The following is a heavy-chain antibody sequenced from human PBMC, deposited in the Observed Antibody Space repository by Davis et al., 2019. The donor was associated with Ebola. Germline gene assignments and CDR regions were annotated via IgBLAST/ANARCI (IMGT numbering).Heavy chain of an antibody. D-gene: IGHD6-19*01. CDR3: ARDGGQWLIPDAFDI. Sequence: GGSLRLSCAASGFTFSSYSMNWVRQAPGKGLEWVSYISSSSSTIYYADSVKGRFTISRDNAKNSLYLQMNSLRDEDTAVYYCARDGGQWLIPDAFDIWGQGTMVTVSS. CDR2: ISSSSSTI. J-gene: IGHJ3*02. V-gene: IGHV3-48*02. CDR1: GFTFSSYS.